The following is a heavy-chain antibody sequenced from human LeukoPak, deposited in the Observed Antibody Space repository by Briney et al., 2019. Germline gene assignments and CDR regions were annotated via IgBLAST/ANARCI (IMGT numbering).Heavy chain of an antibody. D-gene: IGHD4-17*01. Sequence: PGGSLRLSCAASGFIFSNYGMNWVRQAPGKGLEWVAAISASGSATSYADSVRGRFTISRDNSKNTLYLQMNSLRAEDTAVYYCAKAPDYGDYFWFDPWGQGTLVTVSS. CDR2: ISASGSAT. CDR3: AKAPDYGDYFWFDP. CDR1: GFIFSNYG. V-gene: IGHV3-23*01. J-gene: IGHJ5*02.